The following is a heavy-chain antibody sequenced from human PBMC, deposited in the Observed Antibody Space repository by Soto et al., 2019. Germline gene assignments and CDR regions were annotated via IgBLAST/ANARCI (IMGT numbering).Heavy chain of an antibody. Sequence: ASLKVSCKASGYTFTSYGISWVRQAPGQGLEWMGWISAYNGNTNYAQKLQGRVTMTTDTSTSTAYMELRSLGSDDTAVYYCARWTLGYCSGGSCHNGGPDAFDIWGQGTMVTVSS. CDR2: ISAYNGNT. J-gene: IGHJ3*02. CDR1: GYTFTSYG. CDR3: ARWTLGYCSGGSCHNGGPDAFDI. V-gene: IGHV1-18*01. D-gene: IGHD2-15*01.